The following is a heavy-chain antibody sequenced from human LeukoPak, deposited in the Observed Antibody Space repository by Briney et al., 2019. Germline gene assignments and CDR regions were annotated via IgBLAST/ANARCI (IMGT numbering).Heavy chain of an antibody. J-gene: IGHJ4*02. CDR1: GGSISNFY. D-gene: IGHD2-2*01. V-gene: IGHV4-59*08. Sequence: SETLSLTCSVSGGSISNFYWSWIRQSPGKGLEWIGYVFYSGTTNSNPSLKSRVTISVDTSKNQFSLKLSSVTAADTAVYYCARHKAGPRGCSSTSCPFDYWGQGTLVTVSS. CDR3: ARHKAGPRGCSSTSCPFDY. CDR2: VFYSGTT.